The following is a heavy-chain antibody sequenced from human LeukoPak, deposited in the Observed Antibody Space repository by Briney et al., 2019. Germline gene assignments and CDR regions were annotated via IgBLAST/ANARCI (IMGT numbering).Heavy chain of an antibody. CDR1: GFTFDDYG. CDR3: ARVSSSWSLMDYYYYMDV. D-gene: IGHD6-13*01. Sequence: GGSLRLSCAASGFTFDDYGMSWVRQVPGKGLNWVSGINWNGDNTNYADSVKGRFTISRDNAKNSLYLQMNSLRAEDTAVYYCARVSSSWSLMDYYYYMDVWGKGTTVTVSS. V-gene: IGHV3-20*04. CDR2: INWNGDNT. J-gene: IGHJ6*03.